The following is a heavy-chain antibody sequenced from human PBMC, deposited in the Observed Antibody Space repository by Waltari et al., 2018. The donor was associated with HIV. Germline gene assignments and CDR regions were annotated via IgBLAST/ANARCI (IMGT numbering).Heavy chain of an antibody. D-gene: IGHD5-18*01. J-gene: IGHJ4*02. CDR2: IYHSGII. CDR3: ARGPGVLNTEIDY. V-gene: IGHV4-38-2*01. Sequence: QVQLQESGPGLVKPSETLSLTCVVSGYSISSGYYWGWIRQPPGKGLEWIVSIYHSGIIYYNPSLKSRVTILVDTSKNQFSLKLSSVTAADTAVYYCARGPGVLNTEIDYWGQGTLVTVSS. CDR1: GYSISSGYY.